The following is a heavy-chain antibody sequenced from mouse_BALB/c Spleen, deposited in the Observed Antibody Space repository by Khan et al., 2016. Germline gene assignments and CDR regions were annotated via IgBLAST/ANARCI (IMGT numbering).Heavy chain of an antibody. V-gene: IGHV14-3*02. CDR3: ARSYYGYDVEGYYYAMDY. CDR1: GFNIKDTY. J-gene: IGHJ4*01. Sequence: VQLKESGAELVKPGASVKLSCTASGFNIKDTYMHWVKQRPAQRLEWIGRIDPANGNTKYDAKLQGKATITADTSSNTAYLQLSSLTSEDTAVYYCARSYYGYDVEGYYYAMDYWGQGTSVTVSS. CDR2: IDPANGNT. D-gene: IGHD2-9*01.